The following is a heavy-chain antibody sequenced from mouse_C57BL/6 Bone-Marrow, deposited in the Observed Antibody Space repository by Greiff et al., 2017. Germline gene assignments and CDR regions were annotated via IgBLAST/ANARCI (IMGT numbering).Heavy chain of an antibody. V-gene: IGHV1-9*01. D-gene: IGHD1-1*01. CDR3: ARYYYGSFYAMDY. J-gene: IGHJ4*01. CDR2: ILPGRGST. CDR1: GYTFTGYW. Sequence: VQLQQSGAELMKPGASVKLSCKATGYTFTGYWIEWVKQRPGHGLEWIGEILPGRGSTNYNEKFKGKATFTADTSSNTAYMQLSSLTTEDSAIYYCARYYYGSFYAMDYWGQGTSVTVSS.